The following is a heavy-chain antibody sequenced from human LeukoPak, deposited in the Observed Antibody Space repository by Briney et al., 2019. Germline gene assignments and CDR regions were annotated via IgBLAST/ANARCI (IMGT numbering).Heavy chain of an antibody. Sequence: SETLSLTCTVSGASINKYYWSWIRQPPGKALEWIGNIYYSGNTNYNPSLKSRVTLPLDRSEKQVSLKLSSVTAADTAVYYCARDRHCKSSSCYSYDFYGLDVWGPGTTVTVSS. CDR2: IYYSGNT. D-gene: IGHD2-2*01. CDR3: ARDRHCKSSSCYSYDFYGLDV. CDR1: GASINKYY. J-gene: IGHJ6*02. V-gene: IGHV4-59*01.